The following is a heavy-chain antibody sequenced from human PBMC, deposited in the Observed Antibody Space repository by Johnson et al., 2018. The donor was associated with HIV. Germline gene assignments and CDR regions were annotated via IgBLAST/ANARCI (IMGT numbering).Heavy chain of an antibody. CDR1: GFTFSTNW. J-gene: IGHJ3*02. D-gene: IGHD1-20*01. Sequence: VQLVESGGDLVQPGGSLRLSCVGSGFTFSTNWMHWVRQAPGQGLAWVARISDDGNDISYADSVKGRFTISRDNAKNTLYLRMDSLGAEDTAMYYCAKDMRYNWGSPFDIWGHGTMVTVSS. CDR2: ISDDGNDI. CDR3: AKDMRYNWGSPFDI. V-gene: IGHV3-74*03.